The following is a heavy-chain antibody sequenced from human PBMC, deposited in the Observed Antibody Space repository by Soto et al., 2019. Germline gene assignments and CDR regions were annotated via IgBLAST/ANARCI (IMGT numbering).Heavy chain of an antibody. V-gene: IGHV1-46*03. CDR2: IKPSGGST. Sequence: ASVKVSCEASGYSFTSYYMHWGRQAPGQGLEWMGLIKPSGGSTSYAQKFQGRVTMTSDTSTSTVYMELSSLRSEDTAMYYCVRDTRPPRAFDMWGPGTMVTVSS. D-gene: IGHD2-15*01. J-gene: IGHJ3*02. CDR3: VRDTRPPRAFDM. CDR1: GYSFTSYY.